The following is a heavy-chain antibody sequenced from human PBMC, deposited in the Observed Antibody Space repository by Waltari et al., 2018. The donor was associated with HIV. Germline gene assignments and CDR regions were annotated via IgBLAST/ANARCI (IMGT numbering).Heavy chain of an antibody. CDR3: ARRGIQLWFYAFDI. D-gene: IGHD5-18*01. V-gene: IGHV4-61*02. Sequence: QVQLQASGPGLVKPSQTLSLTCTAHGGSISSGRSYWSWIRQPAGKGLEWIGRIYTSGSTNYNPSLKSRVTISVDTSKNQFSLKLSSVTAADTAVYYCARRGIQLWFYAFDIWGQGTMVTVSS. CDR2: IYTSGST. J-gene: IGHJ3*02. CDR1: GGSISSGRSY.